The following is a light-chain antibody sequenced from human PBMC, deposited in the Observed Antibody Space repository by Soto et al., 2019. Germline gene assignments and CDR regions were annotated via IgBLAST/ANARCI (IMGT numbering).Light chain of an antibody. Sequence: EIVLSQSPGALSLSPGERATLSCRASQSVSSRSLAWYQQKPGQPPRLLISDASNRATGIPARFSGSGSGTDFTLTISSLEPEDFAVYYCHQRQYWPPITFGQGTRLAI. J-gene: IGKJ5*01. CDR3: HQRQYWPPIT. CDR2: DAS. V-gene: IGKV3-11*01. CDR1: QSVSSRS.